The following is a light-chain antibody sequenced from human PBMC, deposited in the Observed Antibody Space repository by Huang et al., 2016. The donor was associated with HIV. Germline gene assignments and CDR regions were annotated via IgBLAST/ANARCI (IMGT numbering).Light chain of an antibody. V-gene: IGKV3-15*01. CDR2: GAS. CDR3: QQYYKLYT. CDR1: QSVGST. Sequence: IVMTQSPGTLSVSPGERATLSCRASQSVGSTLAWYQQKPGHSPRILIYGASTRATGIPASVSGSGSGTEFTLTISSLQSEDFAVYYCQQYYKLYTFGQGTNLEIK. J-gene: IGKJ2*01.